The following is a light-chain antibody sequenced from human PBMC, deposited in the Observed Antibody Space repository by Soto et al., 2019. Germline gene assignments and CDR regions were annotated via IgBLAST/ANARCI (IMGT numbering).Light chain of an antibody. J-gene: IGLJ1*01. Sequence: QSALTQPASVSGSPGQSITISCTGTSSDVGGYKYVSWYQQHPGKAPKLIIYEVSNRPSGVSDRFSGSKSDNTASLTISGLQAEDEADYYCSSYTRCSIPVFGTGTKVTVL. CDR3: SSYTRCSIPV. V-gene: IGLV2-14*01. CDR1: SSDVGGYKY. CDR2: EVS.